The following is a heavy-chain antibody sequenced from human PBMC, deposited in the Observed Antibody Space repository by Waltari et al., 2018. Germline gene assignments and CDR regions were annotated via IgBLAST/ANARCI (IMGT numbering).Heavy chain of an antibody. CDR2: IYPSGST. D-gene: IGHD6-13*01. V-gene: IGHV4-4*02. Sequence: QVQLQESGPGLVKPSGTLSLTCAVSGGSISSSTWWRWVRQPPGEGLEWSGEIYPSGSTNYNPSLKSRVTISVDKSKNQFSLKLSSVTAADKAVYYCARDSSSWYRGNDYWGQGTLVTVSS. J-gene: IGHJ4*02. CDR3: ARDSSSWYRGNDY. CDR1: GGSISSSTW.